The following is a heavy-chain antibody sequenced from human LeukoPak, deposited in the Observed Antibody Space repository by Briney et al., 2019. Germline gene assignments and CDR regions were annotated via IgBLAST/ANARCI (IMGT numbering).Heavy chain of an antibody. CDR1: GGTFSSYA. CDR2: IIPIFGTA. Sequence: ASVKVSCKASGGTFSSYAISWVRQAPGQGLEWMGGIIPIFGTANYAQKFQGRVTITADESTSTAYMELSSLRSEDTAVYYCARDLVRSLRAAAFDIWGQGTMVTVSS. D-gene: IGHD3-22*01. V-gene: IGHV1-69*13. CDR3: ARDLVRSLRAAAFDI. J-gene: IGHJ3*02.